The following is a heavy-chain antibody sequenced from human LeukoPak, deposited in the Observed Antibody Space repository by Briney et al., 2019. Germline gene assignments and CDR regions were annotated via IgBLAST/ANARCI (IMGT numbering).Heavy chain of an antibody. Sequence: GGSLRLSCAASGLTLSNAWMSWARQAPGNELEWVGRVKSKTDGGTADYVAPVKGRYTISRDDSKNTLYLQMNSLKTEDTAVYYCTTGGRSGYWGQGTLVTVSS. D-gene: IGHD3-10*01. CDR2: VKSKTDGGTA. V-gene: IGHV3-15*01. CDR1: GLTLSNAW. CDR3: TTGGRSGY. J-gene: IGHJ4*02.